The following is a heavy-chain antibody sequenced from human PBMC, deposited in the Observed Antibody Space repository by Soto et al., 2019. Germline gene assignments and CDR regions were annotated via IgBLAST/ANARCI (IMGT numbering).Heavy chain of an antibody. V-gene: IGHV3-74*01. CDR2: INSDGSST. Sequence: GSRRLPCAASGFTSDSCWMHWVRQAPGKGLVWVSRINSDGSSTSYADSVKGRFTISRDNAKNTLYLQMNSLRAEDTAVYYYARGSSTLSNWFDPWGQGT. D-gene: IGHD6-13*01. J-gene: IGHJ5*02. CDR3: ARGSSTLSNWFDP. CDR1: GFTSDSCW.